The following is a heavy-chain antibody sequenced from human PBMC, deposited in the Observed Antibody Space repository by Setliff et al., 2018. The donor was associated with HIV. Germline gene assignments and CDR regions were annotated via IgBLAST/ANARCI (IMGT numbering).Heavy chain of an antibody. CDR2: IYYSGTT. Sequence: ETLSLTCTVSGGSISSYYWSWIRQPPGKGLEWIGYIYYSGTTNYNPSLKSRVTISVDTSKNQFSLKLSSVTAADTAVYYCARHWYSSSWYHVFDIWGQGTMVT. J-gene: IGHJ3*02. CDR3: ARHWYSSSWYHVFDI. V-gene: IGHV4-59*08. D-gene: IGHD6-13*01. CDR1: GGSISSYY.